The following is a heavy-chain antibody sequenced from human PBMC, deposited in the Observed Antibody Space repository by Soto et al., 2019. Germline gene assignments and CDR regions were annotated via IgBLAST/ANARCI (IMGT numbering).Heavy chain of an antibody. D-gene: IGHD3-22*01. CDR1: GFTFSSYG. V-gene: IGHV3-30*18. J-gene: IGHJ4*02. Sequence: QVQLVESGGGVVQPGRSLRLSCAASGFTFSSYGMHWVRQAPGKGLEWVAVISYDGSNKYYADSVKGRFTISRDNSKNKLYLQMNSSRAEETVVYYCAKDVSSGRSTPPGMFDYWGQGTLVTVSS. CDR2: ISYDGSNK. CDR3: AKDVSSGRSTPPGMFDY.